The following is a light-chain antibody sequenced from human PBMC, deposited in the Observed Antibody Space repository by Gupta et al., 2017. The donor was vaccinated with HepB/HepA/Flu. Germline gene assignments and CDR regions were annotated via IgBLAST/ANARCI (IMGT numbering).Light chain of an antibody. J-gene: IGKJ1*01. V-gene: IGKV1-39*01. Sequence: DIQMTQSPSSLSASVGDRVTITCRASQSIISDLNWYQQKPGKAPKLLIYAASSLQSGVPSRFSGSGSGTDFTLTISSLQPEDFATYYCQQSYSTPRTFGQGTKVEIK. CDR3: QQSYSTPRT. CDR2: AAS. CDR1: QSIISD.